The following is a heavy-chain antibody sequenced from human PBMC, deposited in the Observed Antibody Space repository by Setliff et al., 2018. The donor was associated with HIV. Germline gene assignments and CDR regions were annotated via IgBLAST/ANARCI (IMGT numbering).Heavy chain of an antibody. CDR2: INHSGST. D-gene: IGHD1-26*01. V-gene: IGHV4-34*01. CDR1: GGSFSGYY. J-gene: IGHJ2*01. Sequence: SETLSLTCAVYGGSFSGYYWSWIRQPPGKGLEWIGEINHSGSTNYNPSLKSRVTISVDTSKNQFSLKLNSVTAADTAVYYCARAAYSGTYVWEPATDLWGRGTLVTVSS. CDR3: ARAAYSGTYVWEPATDL.